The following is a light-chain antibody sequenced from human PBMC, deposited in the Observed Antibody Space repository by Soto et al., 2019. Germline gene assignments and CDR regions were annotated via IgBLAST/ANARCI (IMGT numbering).Light chain of an antibody. Sequence: EIVLTQSPATLSLSPGERATLSSRASQSVDFFLAWYQQKPGQPPRLLMYDASNRATGIPARFSGSGSGTDFTLTISSLEPEDFAIYYCQQRNTWPITFGQGTRLQI. V-gene: IGKV3-11*01. CDR3: QQRNTWPIT. CDR2: DAS. J-gene: IGKJ5*01. CDR1: QSVDFF.